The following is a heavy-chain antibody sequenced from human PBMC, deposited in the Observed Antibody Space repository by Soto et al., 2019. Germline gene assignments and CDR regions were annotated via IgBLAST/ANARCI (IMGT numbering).Heavy chain of an antibody. CDR1: GGSFSGYY. V-gene: IGHV4-34*01. CDR3: ARGGEDIVVVVAATDDAFDI. J-gene: IGHJ3*02. D-gene: IGHD2-15*01. Sequence: SETLSLTCAVYGGSFSGYYWSWIRQPPGKGLEWIGEINHSGSTNYNPSLKSRVTISVDTSKNQFSLKLSSVTAADTAVYYCARGGEDIVVVVAATDDAFDIWGQGTMVTVSS. CDR2: INHSGST.